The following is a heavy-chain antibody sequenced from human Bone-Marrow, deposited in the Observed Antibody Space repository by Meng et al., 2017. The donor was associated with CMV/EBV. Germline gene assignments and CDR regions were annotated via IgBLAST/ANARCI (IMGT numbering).Heavy chain of an antibody. CDR2: INSDGSST. Sequence: EYLKLSCAVSGFTFSSYWMHWVRQAPGKGLVWVSRINSDGSSTSYAVSVKGRFTISRDNDKNTLYLQMDSQRAEDTAVYYCARDHPGLPFQHWGQGTLVTFSS. J-gene: IGHJ1*01. V-gene: IGHV3-74*01. CDR3: ARDHPGLPFQH. D-gene: IGHD2-15*01. CDR1: GFTFSSYW.